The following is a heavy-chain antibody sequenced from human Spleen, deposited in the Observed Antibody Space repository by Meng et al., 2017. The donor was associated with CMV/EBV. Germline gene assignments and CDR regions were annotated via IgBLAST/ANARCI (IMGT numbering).Heavy chain of an antibody. CDR2: IRYDGSNK. CDR1: GFTFSSYG. D-gene: IGHD6-6*01. CDR3: AKDALGSSSGLSYYGMDV. V-gene: IGHV3-30*02. J-gene: IGHJ6*02. Sequence: GGSLRLSCAASGFTFSSYGMHWVRQAPGKGLEWLAFIRYDGSNKYYADSVKGRFTISRDNAKNMLYLQMNSLRAEDTAVYYCAKDALGSSSGLSYYGMDVWGQGTTVTVSS.